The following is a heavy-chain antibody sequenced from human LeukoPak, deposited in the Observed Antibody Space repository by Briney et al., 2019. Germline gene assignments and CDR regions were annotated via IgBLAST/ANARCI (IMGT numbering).Heavy chain of an antibody. V-gene: IGHV3-15*01. Sequence: GGSLRLSCAASGFTFSQFFMSWVRQAPGKGLEWVGRIQLKNDDWTADYAAPVQGRFTISRDDSLSMLYLQMNNLTPGDTGVYYCTIENWGRGDYLGQGTLVTVSS. CDR1: GFTFSQFF. D-gene: IGHD7-27*01. CDR2: IQLKNDDWTA. J-gene: IGHJ4*02. CDR3: TIENWGRGDY.